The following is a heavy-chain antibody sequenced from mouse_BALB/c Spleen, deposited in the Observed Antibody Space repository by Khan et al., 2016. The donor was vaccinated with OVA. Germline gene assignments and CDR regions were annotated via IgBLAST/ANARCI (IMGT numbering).Heavy chain of an antibody. CDR2: IVPGSGNT. V-gene: IGHV1S41*01. Sequence: DLVKPGASVKLSCKAAGYTFTSYWINWIKQRPGQGLEWVGHIVPGSGNTYYNELFKGKATLTVDTSSSTAYIQLSSLSSEDSAVYCCARSKYGGSSLYARDYWGQGTSGTVSA. D-gene: IGHD1-1*01. J-gene: IGHJ4*01. CDR1: GYTFTSYW. CDR3: ARSKYGGSSLYARDY.